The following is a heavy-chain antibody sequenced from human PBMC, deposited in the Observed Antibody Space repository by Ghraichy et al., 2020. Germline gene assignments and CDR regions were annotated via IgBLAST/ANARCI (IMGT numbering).Heavy chain of an antibody. J-gene: IGHJ1*01. CDR2: INHSGST. V-gene: IGHV4-34*01. CDR1: GGSFSGYY. Sequence: SETLSLTCAVYGGSFSGYYWSWIRHRPGTGLEWIGEINHSGSTNYNPSLKSRVPISVDTSKNQFSLKLSSVTAADTAVYYCARGGWELRQYFQHWGQGTLVTVSS. D-gene: IGHD1-26*01. CDR3: ARGGWELRQYFQH.